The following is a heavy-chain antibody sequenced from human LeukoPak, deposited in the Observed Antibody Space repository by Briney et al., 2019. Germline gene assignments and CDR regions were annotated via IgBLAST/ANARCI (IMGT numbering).Heavy chain of an antibody. J-gene: IGHJ6*03. V-gene: IGHV3-20*04. CDR2: INWNGGST. CDR1: GFTFDDYG. D-gene: IGHD6-13*01. CDR3: ARPTFEAAGTPAGYYYYYYMDV. Sequence: GGSLRLSCAASGFTFDDYGMSWVRHAPGKGLEWVSGINWNGGSTGYADSVKGRFTISRDNAKNSLYLQMNSLRAEDTALYYCARPTFEAAGTPAGYYYYYYMDVWGKGTTVTVSS.